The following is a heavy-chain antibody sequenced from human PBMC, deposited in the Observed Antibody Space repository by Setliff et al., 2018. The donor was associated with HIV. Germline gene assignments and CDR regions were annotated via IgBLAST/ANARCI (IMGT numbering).Heavy chain of an antibody. J-gene: IGHJ6*02. CDR2: VEPGGGST. CDR1: GYIFTSYY. V-gene: IGHV1-46*01. CDR3: ARNGGSVTSLLVVVSLKDGMDI. D-gene: IGHD2-15*01. Sequence: ASVKVSCKASGYIFTSYYMHWLRQVSGPGQEWMGIVEPGGGSTHYAQKFESRVTITRDTSTSTFHMELSSLTSEDRAIYYCARNGGSVTSLLVVVSLKDGMDIWGRGTAFTVS.